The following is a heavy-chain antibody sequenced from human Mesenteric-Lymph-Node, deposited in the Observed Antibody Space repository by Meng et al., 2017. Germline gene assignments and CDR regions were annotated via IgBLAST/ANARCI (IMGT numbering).Heavy chain of an antibody. CDR1: GGSISSYY. Sequence: GSLRLSCTVSGGSISSYYWSWIRQPAGKGLEWIGRIYTSGSTNYNPSLKSRVTMSVDTSKNQFSLKLSSVTAADTAVYYCAREGDTAMVGDAFDIWGQGTMVTVSS. J-gene: IGHJ3*02. CDR2: IYTSGST. V-gene: IGHV4-4*07. CDR3: AREGDTAMVGDAFDI. D-gene: IGHD5-18*01.